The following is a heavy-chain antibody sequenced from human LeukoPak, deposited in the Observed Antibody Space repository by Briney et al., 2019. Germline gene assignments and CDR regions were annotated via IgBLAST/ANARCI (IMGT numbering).Heavy chain of an antibody. J-gene: IGHJ4*02. CDR2: ISKSGTSI. Sequence: PGGSLRLSCAASGFTFSDHYLSWIRQAPGKGLEWVSYISKSGTSIYYADSVKGRFTISRDNAKNSLYLQMNSLRAEDTAVYYCARDRNYYDSSGYHRVDYWGQGTLVTVSS. D-gene: IGHD3-22*01. CDR3: ARDRNYYDSSGYHRVDY. V-gene: IGHV3-11*04. CDR1: GFTFSDHY.